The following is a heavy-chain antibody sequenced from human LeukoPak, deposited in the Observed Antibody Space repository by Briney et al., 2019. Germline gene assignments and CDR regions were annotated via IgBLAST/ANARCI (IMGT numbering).Heavy chain of an antibody. D-gene: IGHD3-22*01. V-gene: IGHV4-38-2*02. J-gene: IGHJ4*02. CDR3: ARAYYYDSSGYYPSGVERRERYFDY. CDR1: GYSISSGYY. CDR2: IYHSGST. Sequence: SETLSLTCTVSGYSISSGYYWGWIRQPPGKGLEWIGSIYHSGSTCYNPSLKSRVTISVDTSKNQFSLKLSSVTAADTAVYYCARAYYYDSSGYYPSGVERRERYFDYWGQGTLVTVSS.